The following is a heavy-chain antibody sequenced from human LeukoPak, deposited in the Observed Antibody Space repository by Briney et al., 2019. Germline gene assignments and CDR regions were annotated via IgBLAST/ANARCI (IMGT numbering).Heavy chain of an antibody. CDR3: ARDGYSGYDAARY. J-gene: IGHJ4*02. V-gene: IGHV3-66*01. Sequence: GGSLRLSCAASGFTFSNAWMSWVRQAPGRGLEWVSAISGGSTYYADSVKGRFSASRDNSKNTLYLQMNSLRAEDTAVYYCARDGYSGYDAARYWGQGTLVTVSS. CDR2: ISGGST. CDR1: GFTFSNAW. D-gene: IGHD5-12*01.